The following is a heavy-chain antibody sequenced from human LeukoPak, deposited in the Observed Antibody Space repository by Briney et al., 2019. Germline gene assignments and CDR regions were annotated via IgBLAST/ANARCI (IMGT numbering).Heavy chain of an antibody. Sequence: GGSLRLSCAASGFTFDDYGMSWVRQAPGKGLEWVSGINWNGGSTGYADSVKGRFTISRDNAKNSLYLQMNSLRAEDTALYYCARRSGARYCSGGSCYSGTYYFDYWGQGTLVTVSS. CDR2: INWNGGST. D-gene: IGHD2-15*01. CDR3: ARRSGARYCSGGSCYSGTYYFDY. J-gene: IGHJ4*02. CDR1: GFTFDDYG. V-gene: IGHV3-20*04.